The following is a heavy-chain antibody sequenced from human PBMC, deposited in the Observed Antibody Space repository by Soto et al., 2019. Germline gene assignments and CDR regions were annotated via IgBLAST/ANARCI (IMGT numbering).Heavy chain of an antibody. D-gene: IGHD1-26*01. CDR2: IDAGNGNT. Sequence: ASVKVSCKASGYTFTNYAIHWVRQAPGQRPEWMGWIDAGNGNTKYSQKLQGRVTITRETSASTAYMELSSLSSEDTAVYYCARAPSDSGSYLGPADRGQGTLVT. CDR1: GYTFTNYA. J-gene: IGHJ4*02. CDR3: ARAPSDSGSYLGPAD. V-gene: IGHV1-3*01.